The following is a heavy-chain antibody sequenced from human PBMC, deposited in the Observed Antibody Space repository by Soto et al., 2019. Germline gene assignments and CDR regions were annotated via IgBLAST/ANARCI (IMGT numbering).Heavy chain of an antibody. V-gene: IGHV1-18*01. CDR1: GYTFASYA. J-gene: IGHJ4*02. CDR2: ISAYNGNT. Sequence: QVQLVQSGAEVKKPGASVKVSCKASGYTFASYAISWMRQAPGQGLEGMGWISAYNGNTNYAQKPQGRVTMTTDTSTSTASMELRSLRSAATAVYSCARDPPPPDYWGQGTLVTVSS. CDR3: ARDPPPPDY.